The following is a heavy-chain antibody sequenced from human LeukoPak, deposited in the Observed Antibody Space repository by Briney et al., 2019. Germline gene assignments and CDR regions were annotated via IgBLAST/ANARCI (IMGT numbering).Heavy chain of an antibody. V-gene: IGHV3-64D*06. Sequence: GGSLRLSCSVSGFTFDRFTMHWVRQAPGKGLEYLSGIGSNGRSTHNADSVKGRFTISRDNSKNTLFLQMTSLRAEDTAVYYCVNQISGWVYWGQGTLVTVSS. CDR2: IGSNGRST. D-gene: IGHD6-19*01. CDR1: GFTFDRFT. J-gene: IGHJ4*02. CDR3: VNQISGWVY.